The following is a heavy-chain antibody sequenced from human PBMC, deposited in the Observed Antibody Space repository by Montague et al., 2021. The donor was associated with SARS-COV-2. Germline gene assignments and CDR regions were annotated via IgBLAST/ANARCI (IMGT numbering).Heavy chain of an antibody. CDR1: GASISSNNW. V-gene: IGHV4-4*02. CDR3: ARVGVWVGHVGLSQVYHSDY. J-gene: IGHJ4*02. Sequence: SETLSLTCAVSGASISSNNWWSWVRQPPGKGLEWIGEIYHSGSTNYNPSLKSRVIISVDKSKNQLSLKLSSVTAADTAVYYCARVGVWVGHVGLSQVYHSDYWGQGSLVTVSS. D-gene: IGHD3-16*01. CDR2: IYHSGST.